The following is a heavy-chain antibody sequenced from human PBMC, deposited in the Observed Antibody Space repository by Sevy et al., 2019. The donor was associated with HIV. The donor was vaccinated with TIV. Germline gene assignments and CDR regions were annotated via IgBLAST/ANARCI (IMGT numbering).Heavy chain of an antibody. CDR2: IYTSGST. D-gene: IGHD2-2*02. Sequence: SETLSLTCTVSGGSISSYYWSWIRQPAGKGLEWIGRIYTSGSTNYNPSLKSRVTMSVDTSKNQFSLKLSSVTAAETAVYYCARDGRNRYCSSTSCYMGEHYYYGMDVWGQGTTVTVSS. J-gene: IGHJ6*02. V-gene: IGHV4-4*07. CDR3: ARDGRNRYCSSTSCYMGEHYYYGMDV. CDR1: GGSISSYY.